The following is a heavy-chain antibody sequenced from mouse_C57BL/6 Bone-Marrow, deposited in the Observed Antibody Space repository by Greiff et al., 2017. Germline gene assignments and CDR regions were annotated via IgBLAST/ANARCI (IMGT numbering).Heavy chain of an antibody. J-gene: IGHJ1*01. Sequence: EVKVVESGGGLVQPGGSLSLSCAASGFTFTDYYMSWVRQPPGKALEWLGFIRNKANGYTTEYSASVKGRFTISRDNSQSFLYLQMNALRAEDSATYYCARLYGNCVWYFDVWGQGTTVTVSS. CDR1: GFTFTDYY. D-gene: IGHD2-1*01. CDR2: IRNKANGYTT. V-gene: IGHV7-3*01. CDR3: ARLYGNCVWYFDV.